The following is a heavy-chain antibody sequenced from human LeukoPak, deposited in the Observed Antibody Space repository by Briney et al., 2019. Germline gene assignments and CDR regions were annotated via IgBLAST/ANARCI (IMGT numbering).Heavy chain of an antibody. CDR1: GGTFSSYA. D-gene: IGHD5-12*01. J-gene: IGHJ4*02. V-gene: IGHV1-69*04. Sequence: SVKVSCKASGGTFSSYAISWVRQAPGQGLEWMGRIIPILGIANYAQKFQGRVTITADKSTSTAYMELSSLRSEDTAVYYCARAPGYSGYDPFDYWGQGTLVTVSS. CDR2: IIPILGIA. CDR3: ARAPGYSGYDPFDY.